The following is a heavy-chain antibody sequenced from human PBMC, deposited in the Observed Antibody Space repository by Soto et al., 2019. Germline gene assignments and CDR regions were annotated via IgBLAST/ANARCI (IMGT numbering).Heavy chain of an antibody. Sequence: ASVKVSCKASGYTFTSYGINWVRQATGQGLEWMGWMNPNSGNTGYAQKFQGRVTMTRNTSISTAYMELSSLRSEDTAVYYCARALTASSVAGVGYWGQGILVTVSS. CDR1: GYTFTSYG. D-gene: IGHD6-19*01. CDR2: MNPNSGNT. V-gene: IGHV1-8*01. CDR3: ARALTASSVAGVGY. J-gene: IGHJ4*02.